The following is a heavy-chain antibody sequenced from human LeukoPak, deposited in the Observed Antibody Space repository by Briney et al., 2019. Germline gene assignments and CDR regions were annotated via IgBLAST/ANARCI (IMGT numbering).Heavy chain of an antibody. D-gene: IGHD3-3*01. J-gene: IGHJ4*02. CDR2: IHTGGST. CDR1: GFTVSSNY. CDR3: VLLAHDY. Sequence: AGGSLRLSCAASGFTVSSNYMTWVRQAPGKGLEWVSVIHTGGSTYYADSVKGRFTISRDSSKNTLYLQMNTLRAEDTAVYYCVLLAHDYWGQGTLVTVSS. V-gene: IGHV3-53*01.